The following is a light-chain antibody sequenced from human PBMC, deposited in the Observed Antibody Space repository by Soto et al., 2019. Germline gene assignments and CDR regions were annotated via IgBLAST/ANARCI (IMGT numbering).Light chain of an antibody. J-gene: IGLJ3*02. V-gene: IGLV4-69*01. CDR3: QTWGTGPDWV. CDR2: LDSDGSH. Sequence: QSVLTQSPSASASLGASVKLTCTLSSGHSTYAIAWHQQQPEKGPRYLMKLDSDGSHSKGDGIPDRFSGSSSGAERYLTISSLQSGGEADYCCQTWGTGPDWVFGGGTKLTVL. CDR1: SGHSTYA.